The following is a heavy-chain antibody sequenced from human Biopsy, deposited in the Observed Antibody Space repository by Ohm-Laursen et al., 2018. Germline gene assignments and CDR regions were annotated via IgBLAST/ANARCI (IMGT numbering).Heavy chain of an antibody. CDR1: GGTFSNYG. J-gene: IGHJ1*01. CDR2: NITILGTG. V-gene: IGHV1-69*06. Sequence: SVTVSCKAPGGTFSNYGVNWVRQAPGQGLEWLGGNITILGTGNYAQKFQDRVTVAADTSTSTATMELRSLRSDDTAVYYCATKLTGYFHHWGQGTLVIVSS. D-gene: IGHD3-9*01. CDR3: ATKLTGYFHH.